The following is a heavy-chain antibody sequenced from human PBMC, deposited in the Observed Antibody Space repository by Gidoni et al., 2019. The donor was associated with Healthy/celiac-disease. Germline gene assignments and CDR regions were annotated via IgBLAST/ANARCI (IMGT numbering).Heavy chain of an antibody. J-gene: IGHJ6*02. Sequence: EVQLVESGGGLVQPAGSLRLYSAAYEFTFSRYDMHWVRQATGKGVELVSAIVTAGDTHYPGSLKGRFTISRENAKNSLYLQMNSLRAGDTAVYYCARCLGDYGMDVWGQGTTVTVSS. CDR3: ARCLGDYGMDV. CDR1: EFTFSRYD. V-gene: IGHV3-13*04. CDR2: IVTAGDT. D-gene: IGHD4-17*01.